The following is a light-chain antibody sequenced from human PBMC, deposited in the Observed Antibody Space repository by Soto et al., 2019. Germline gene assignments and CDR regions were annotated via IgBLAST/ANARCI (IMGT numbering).Light chain of an antibody. V-gene: IGKV3-20*01. CDR3: QQYGSSLALT. CDR1: QSVSSSY. J-gene: IGKJ4*01. CDR2: GAS. Sequence: EIVLTQSPGTLSLSPGERATLSCRASQSVSSSYLAWYQQKPGQAPRLLIYGASSRATGIPDRFSGSGSRTAFTLTISRLEPEDFAVYSCQQYGSSLALTFGGGTKVEIK.